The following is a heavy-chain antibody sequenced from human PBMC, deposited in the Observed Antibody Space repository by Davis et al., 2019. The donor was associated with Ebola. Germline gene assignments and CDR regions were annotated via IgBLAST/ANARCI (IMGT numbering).Heavy chain of an antibody. V-gene: IGHV4-34*01. J-gene: IGHJ6*02. CDR2: INHSGST. D-gene: IGHD3-10*01. CDR3: ARGPPNIWFGELSLAYGMDV. Sequence: MPSETLSLTCAVYGGSFSGYYWSWIRQPPGKGLEWIGEINHSGSTNYNPSLKSRVTISVDTSKNQFSLKLSSVTAADTAVYYCARGPPNIWFGELSLAYGMDVWGQGTTVTVSS. CDR1: GGSFSGYY.